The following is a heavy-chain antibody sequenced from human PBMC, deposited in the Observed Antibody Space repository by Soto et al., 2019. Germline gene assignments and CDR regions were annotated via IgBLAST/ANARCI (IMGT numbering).Heavy chain of an antibody. CDR3: ASSYGSGYRAFDY. J-gene: IGHJ4*02. V-gene: IGHV1-69*02. CDR2: VNPIVSMS. CDR1: GDTFNFYS. Sequence: QVQLVQSGAEVKRPGSSVKVSCKASGDTFNFYSINWVRQAPGLGLEWMGRVNPIVSMSNYAQKFQGRVTXTXDEXTRTAYVELSSLRSEDTAIYYCASSYGSGYRAFDYWGQGALVTVSS. D-gene: IGHD3-10*01.